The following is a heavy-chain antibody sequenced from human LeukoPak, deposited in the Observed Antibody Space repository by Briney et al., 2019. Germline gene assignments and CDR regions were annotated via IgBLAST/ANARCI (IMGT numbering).Heavy chain of an antibody. V-gene: IGHV4-61*01. J-gene: IGHJ4*02. CDR2: SSYSGST. CDR3: ARGRLRKGIDY. Sequence: SETLSLTCSVSGGSVSSGSYYWSWIRQPPGKGLEWIGYSSYSGSTSYNPSLKSRVTIAVDTSKNQFSLKLSSVTAADTAVYYCARGRLRKGIDYWGQGTLVTVSS. D-gene: IGHD4-17*01. CDR1: GGSVSSGSYY.